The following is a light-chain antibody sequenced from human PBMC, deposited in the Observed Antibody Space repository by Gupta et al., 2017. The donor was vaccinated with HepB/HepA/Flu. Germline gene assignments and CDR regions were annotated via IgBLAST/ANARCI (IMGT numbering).Light chain of an antibody. Sequence: QSALTQPASASGSPEQSTTISCTGTSSDVGSYNLVSWYQQHPGKAPKFMIYEVSKRPSGVSNRFSGSKAGNTASLTISGLQAEDEADYYCCSDAGSSTWVFGGGTKLTVL. J-gene: IGLJ3*02. CDR1: SSDVGSYNL. CDR3: CSDAGSSTWV. CDR2: EVS. V-gene: IGLV2-23*02.